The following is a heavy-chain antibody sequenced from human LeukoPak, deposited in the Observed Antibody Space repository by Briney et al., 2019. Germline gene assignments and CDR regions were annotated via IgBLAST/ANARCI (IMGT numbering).Heavy chain of an antibody. CDR3: ARGLYSKFDY. Sequence: SETLSLTCAVYGGSFSGYYWSWIRQPPGKGLEWIGEINHSGSTNYNTSLKSRVTISVDTSKNQFSLKLSSVTAADTAVYYCARGLYSKFDYWGQGTLVTVSS. D-gene: IGHD4-11*01. V-gene: IGHV4-34*01. CDR2: INHSGST. J-gene: IGHJ4*02. CDR1: GGSFSGYY.